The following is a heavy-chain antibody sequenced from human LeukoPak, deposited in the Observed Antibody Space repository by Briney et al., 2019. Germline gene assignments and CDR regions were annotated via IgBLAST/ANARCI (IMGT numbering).Heavy chain of an antibody. J-gene: IGHJ4*02. Sequence: GGSLRLSCAASGFTFSNPAMNWVRQASGKGLEWVGHIRGKTDSYATAYAASVRGRFTISRDDSKNTAYLQMNSLKTGDTALYYCTVGSVWYSPDYWGQGTLVTVSS. V-gene: IGHV3-73*01. CDR1: GFTFSNPA. CDR3: TVGSVWYSPDY. CDR2: IRGKTDSYAT. D-gene: IGHD6-19*01.